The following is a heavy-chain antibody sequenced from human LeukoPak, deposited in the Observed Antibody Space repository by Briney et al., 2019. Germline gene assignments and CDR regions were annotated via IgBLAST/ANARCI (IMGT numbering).Heavy chain of an antibody. CDR1: GGSFSGYY. V-gene: IGHV4-59*01. Sequence: SETLSLTCAVYGGSFSGYYWSWIRQPPGKGLEWIGYIHYSGSTNHNPSLKSRVTISVDTSQNQFSLKLSSVTAADTAVYYCARGANWFDSWGQGTLVTVSS. J-gene: IGHJ5*01. CDR3: ARGANWFDS. CDR2: IHYSGST.